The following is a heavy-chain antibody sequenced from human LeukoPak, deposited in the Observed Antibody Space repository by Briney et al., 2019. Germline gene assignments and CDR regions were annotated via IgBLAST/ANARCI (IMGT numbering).Heavy chain of an antibody. D-gene: IGHD3-22*01. J-gene: IGHJ4*02. V-gene: IGHV3-53*01. CDR3: AREDVSGYSDY. CDR2: IYSGGST. CDR1: GGSFSGYY. Sequence: PSETLSLTCAVYGGSFSGYYWSWIRQPPGKGLEWVSVIYSGGSTYYADSVKGRFTISRDNSKNTLYLQMNSLRAEDTAVYYCAREDVSGYSDYWGQGTLVTVSS.